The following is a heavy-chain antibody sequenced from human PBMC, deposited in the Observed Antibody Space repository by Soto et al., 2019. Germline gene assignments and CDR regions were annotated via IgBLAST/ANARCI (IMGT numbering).Heavy chain of an antibody. Sequence: QVQLVESGGGVVQPGRSLRLSCAASGFTFSSYGMHWVRQAPGKGLEWVAVISYDGSNKYYADSVKGRFTISRDNSKNTLYLQMNSLRAEDTAVYYWAKDSSSWYHGPFDYWGQGTLVTVAS. V-gene: IGHV3-30*18. J-gene: IGHJ4*02. CDR1: GFTFSSYG. CDR3: AKDSSSWYHGPFDY. D-gene: IGHD6-13*01. CDR2: ISYDGSNK.